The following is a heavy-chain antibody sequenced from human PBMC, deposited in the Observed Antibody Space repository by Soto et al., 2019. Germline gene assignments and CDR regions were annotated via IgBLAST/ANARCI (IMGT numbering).Heavy chain of an antibody. CDR3: AGGSDYDFWSGYHWFDP. CDR2: INHSGST. J-gene: IGHJ5*02. D-gene: IGHD3-3*01. Sequence: SETLSLTCAVYGGSFSGYYWSWIRQPPGKGLEWIGEINHSGSTNYNPSLKSRVTISVDTSKNQFSLKLSSVTAADTAVYYCAGGSDYDFWSGYHWFDPWGQGTLVTVSS. CDR1: GGSFSGYY. V-gene: IGHV4-34*01.